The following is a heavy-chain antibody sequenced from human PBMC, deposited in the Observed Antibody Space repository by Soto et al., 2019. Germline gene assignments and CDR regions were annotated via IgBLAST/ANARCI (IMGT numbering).Heavy chain of an antibody. V-gene: IGHV4-59*12. CDR3: ARGFTGYSYGRYYYYYYMDV. CDR2: IYYTGNT. Sequence: SETLSLTCTVTGGSISTYYWSWIRQPPGKGLEWIGHIYYTGNTNYNPSLKSRVTISVDTSKNQFSLKLSSVTAADTAVYYCARGFTGYSYGRYYYYYYMDVWGKGTTVTVSS. J-gene: IGHJ6*03. CDR1: GGSISTYY. D-gene: IGHD5-18*01.